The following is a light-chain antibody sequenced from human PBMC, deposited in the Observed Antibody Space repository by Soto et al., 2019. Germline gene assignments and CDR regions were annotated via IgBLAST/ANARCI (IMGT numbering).Light chain of an antibody. CDR3: HQRQSWPRT. CDR2: LAS. CDR1: QAVNTR. Sequence: EIVLTQSPATLSSFPGDRFTLSFRASQAVNTRLAWYQHKPGQAPRLLIYLASNRAAGVPARFSGSGYGTDFTLTISDVEPEDFAVYYCHQRQSWPRTFGPGTKVDIK. J-gene: IGKJ1*01. V-gene: IGKV3-11*01.